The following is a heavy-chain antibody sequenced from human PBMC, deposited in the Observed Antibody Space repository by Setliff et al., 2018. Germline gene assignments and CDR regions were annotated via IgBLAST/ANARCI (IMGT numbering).Heavy chain of an antibody. V-gene: IGHV1-3*01. CDR3: ARRPYDSSGYFNY. CDR2: INAGNGNT. Sequence: ASVKVSCKASGYIFTYYAIHWVRQAPGQRLESMGWINAGNGNTKYSQKFQGRVTITRDTSASTAYMELSSLTSEDTAVCYCARRPYDSSGYFNYWGQGTLVTVSS. D-gene: IGHD3-22*01. J-gene: IGHJ4*02. CDR1: GYIFTYYA.